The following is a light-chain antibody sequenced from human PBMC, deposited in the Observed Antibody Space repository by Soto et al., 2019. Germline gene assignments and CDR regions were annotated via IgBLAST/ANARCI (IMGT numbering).Light chain of an antibody. CDR1: SSDVGGYDH. J-gene: IGLJ3*02. CDR3: SSYTSSYTPR. Sequence: QSALTQPASVSGSPGQSITISCTGTSSDVGGYDHVSWYQQHPGKAPKLMIYEVSNRPSGVSNRFSGSKSGNTASLTISGLQAEDEADYYCSSYTSSYTPRFGGGTKLTVL. V-gene: IGLV2-14*01. CDR2: EVS.